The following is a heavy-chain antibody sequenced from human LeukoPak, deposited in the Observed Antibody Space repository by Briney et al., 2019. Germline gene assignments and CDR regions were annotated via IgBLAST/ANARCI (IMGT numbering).Heavy chain of an antibody. CDR2: ISSSNTI. CDR1: GFTFSSFS. V-gene: IGHV3-48*01. D-gene: IGHD3-10*01. Sequence: PGGSLRLSCAASGFTFSSFSMNWVRQAPGKGLEWISYISSSNTIYYADSVRGRFTISRDNAKNSLYLQMNSLTADDTAVYYCARLGRFLRVDYFDYWGQGSLVTVSS. J-gene: IGHJ4*02. CDR3: ARLGRFLRVDYFDY.